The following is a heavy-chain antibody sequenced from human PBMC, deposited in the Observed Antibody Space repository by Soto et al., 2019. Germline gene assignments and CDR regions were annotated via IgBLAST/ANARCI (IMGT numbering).Heavy chain of an antibody. CDR3: AKDHQYHYDSSGKVDY. CDR2: ISYDGSNK. Sequence: GGSLRLSCAASGFTFSSYGMHWVRQAPGKGLEWVAVISYDGSNKYYADSVKGRFTISRDNSKNKLYLQMNSLRAEDTAVYYCAKDHQYHYDSSGKVDYWGQGTLVTVSS. V-gene: IGHV3-30*18. J-gene: IGHJ4*02. D-gene: IGHD3-22*01. CDR1: GFTFSSYG.